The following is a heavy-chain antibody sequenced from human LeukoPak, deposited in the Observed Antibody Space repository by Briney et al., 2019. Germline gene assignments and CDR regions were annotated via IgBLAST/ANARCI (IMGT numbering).Heavy chain of an antibody. CDR1: GFTFSDDA. CDR2: ISARGGST. D-gene: IGHD3-10*01. Sequence: PGGSLRLSCAASGFTFSDDAMTWVRQGPGKGLVWVATISARGGSTNYADSVKGRFTISRDNSKNTLYLQMNSLRAEDTAVYYCAKWAGAFYYYYGMDVWGQGTTVTVSS. CDR3: AKWAGAFYYYYGMDV. J-gene: IGHJ6*02. V-gene: IGHV3-23*01.